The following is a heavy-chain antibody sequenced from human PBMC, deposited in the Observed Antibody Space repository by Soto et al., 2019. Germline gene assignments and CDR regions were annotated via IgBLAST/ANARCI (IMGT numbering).Heavy chain of an antibody. CDR1: GYTLTSYG. CDR3: ARPRTYDFWSGYSD. CDR2: ISAYSGST. Sequence: ASVKVSCKASGYTLTSYGISWVRQAPGQGLEWMGWISAYSGSTNYAQNFQGRVTMTTDTSANTAYMELRSLRSDDTAVYYCARPRTYDFWSGYSDWGQGTLVTAPQ. D-gene: IGHD3-3*01. V-gene: IGHV1-18*01. J-gene: IGHJ4*02.